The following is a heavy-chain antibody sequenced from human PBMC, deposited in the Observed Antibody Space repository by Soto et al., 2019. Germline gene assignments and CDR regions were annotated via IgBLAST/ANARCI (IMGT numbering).Heavy chain of an antibody. CDR1: GFSLTTNGVA. Sequence: SGPPLVNPTQTLTLTCTFSGFSLTTNGVAVGWIRQPPGKALELLALIYWDDEERYSPSLRGRLTVTKDTSKNQVVLTMTNMDPMDTATYYCTHTRDTTLSYHDNWGQGSLVTVSS. D-gene: IGHD1-1*01. V-gene: IGHV2-5*02. J-gene: IGHJ4*02. CDR2: IYWDDEE. CDR3: THTRDTTLSYHDN.